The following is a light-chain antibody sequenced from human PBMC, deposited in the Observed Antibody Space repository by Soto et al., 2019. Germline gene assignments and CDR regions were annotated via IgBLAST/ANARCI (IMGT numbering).Light chain of an antibody. CDR1: SSDVGSYNF. CDR3: CSYAASSTFV. J-gene: IGLJ2*01. Sequence: QSALTQPASVSGSPGQSITVSCTGTSSDVGSYNFVSWYQQHPGKAPKLMIYEGSKRPSGVSNRFSGSKSGNTASLTISGLQAEDEADYYCCSYAASSTFVFGGGTKVTVL. CDR2: EGS. V-gene: IGLV2-23*03.